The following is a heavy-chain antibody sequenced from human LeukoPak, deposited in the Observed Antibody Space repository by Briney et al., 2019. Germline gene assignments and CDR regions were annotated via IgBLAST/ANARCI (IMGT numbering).Heavy chain of an antibody. D-gene: IGHD2/OR15-2a*01. Sequence: SETLSLTCTVSGGSISSYYWTWIRQPPGKGLEWIGHIYNSGSTNYSPSLKSRVTISVDTSKNLFSLKLSSVTAADTAVYYCARAAYGFPDALDIWGQGTMVTVSS. CDR2: IYNSGST. CDR3: ARAAYGFPDALDI. V-gene: IGHV4-59*01. J-gene: IGHJ3*02. CDR1: GGSISSYY.